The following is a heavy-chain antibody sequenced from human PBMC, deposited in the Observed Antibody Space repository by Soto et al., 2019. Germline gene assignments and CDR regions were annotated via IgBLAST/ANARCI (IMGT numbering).Heavy chain of an antibody. V-gene: IGHV4-34*01. CDR3: ARVNEKGYCSGDSCYSYWFGP. D-gene: IGHD2-15*01. CDR1: RDFD. Sequence: RDFDGRRILKQQRKGLEWIGEINHSGSTNYNPSLKSRVTISVDKSKNQFSLKLSSVTAADTAVYYCARVNEKGYCSGDSCYSYWFGPWGQGTLVTVPS. J-gene: IGHJ5*02. CDR2: INHSGST.